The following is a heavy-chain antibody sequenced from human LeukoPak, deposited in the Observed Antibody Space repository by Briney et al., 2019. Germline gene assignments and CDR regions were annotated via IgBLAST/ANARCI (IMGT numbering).Heavy chain of an antibody. CDR1: GFTFSDSP. CDR3: AKDLGYSDDY. Sequence: GGSLRLSCAASGFTFSDSPMHWVRQAPGKGLEWVTFIRSDGTNKYYADSVKGRFTISRDNSRNTLSLQMNSLRAEDTAVYYCAKDLGYSDDYWGQGTLVTVSS. CDR2: IRSDGTNK. V-gene: IGHV3-30*02. J-gene: IGHJ4*02. D-gene: IGHD5-18*01.